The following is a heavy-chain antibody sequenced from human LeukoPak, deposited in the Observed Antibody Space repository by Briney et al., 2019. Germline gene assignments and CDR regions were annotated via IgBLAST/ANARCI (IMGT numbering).Heavy chain of an antibody. J-gene: IGHJ6*03. D-gene: IGHD2-2*01. CDR1: GYSFTSYW. Sequence: GESLKISCKGSGYSFTSYWIGWVRQMPGKGLEWMGIIYPGDSDTRYSPSFQGQVTISADKSISTAYLQWSSLKASDTAMYYCARLLPAAKYYYYMDVWGKGTTVTVSS. CDR2: IYPGDSDT. CDR3: ARLLPAAKYYYYMDV. V-gene: IGHV5-51*01.